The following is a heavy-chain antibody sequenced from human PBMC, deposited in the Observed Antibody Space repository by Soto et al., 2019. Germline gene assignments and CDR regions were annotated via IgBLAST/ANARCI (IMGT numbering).Heavy chain of an antibody. CDR1: GITFSNYW. J-gene: IGHJ3*02. V-gene: IGHV3-7*01. Sequence: EVHLVESGGGLVQPGRSLRLSCAASGITFSNYWMTWVRQAPGKGLEWVANIKQDGSEKYYVDSVKGRFTISRDNAKNSLYLQMNSLRAEDTAVYYCARDQDDSSDAFDIWGQGTMVTVSS. CDR3: ARDQDDSSDAFDI. CDR2: IKQDGSEK. D-gene: IGHD3-3*01.